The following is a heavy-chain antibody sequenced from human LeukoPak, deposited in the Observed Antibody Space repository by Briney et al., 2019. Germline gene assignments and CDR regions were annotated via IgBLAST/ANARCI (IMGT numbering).Heavy chain of an antibody. V-gene: IGHV4-59*08. CDR3: ARAVSGRFDY. J-gene: IGHJ4*02. CDR1: GGSISSYY. Sequence: PSETLSLTCTVSGGSISSYYWSWIRQPPGKGLEWIGYIYYSGSTNYNPSLKSRVTISVASSKNHISLKLSSVTAADTAIYYCARAVSGRFDYWGQGTLVTVSS. D-gene: IGHD6-19*01. CDR2: IYYSGST.